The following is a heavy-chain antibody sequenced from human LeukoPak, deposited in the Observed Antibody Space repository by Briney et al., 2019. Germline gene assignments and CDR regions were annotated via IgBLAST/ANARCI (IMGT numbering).Heavy chain of an antibody. CDR3: ARDRSSSWWGVSDY. CDR1: GYTFTSYG. D-gene: IGHD6-13*01. V-gene: IGHV1-18*01. CDR2: ISAYNGNT. J-gene: IGHJ4*02. Sequence: ASVKVSCKASGYTFTSYGISWVRQAPGQGLXXXXWISAYNGNTNYAQKLQGRVTMTTDTSTSTAYMELRSLRSDDTAVYYCARDRSSSWWGVSDYWGQGTLVTVSS.